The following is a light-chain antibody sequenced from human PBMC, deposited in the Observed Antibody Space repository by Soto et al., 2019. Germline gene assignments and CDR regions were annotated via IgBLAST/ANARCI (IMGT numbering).Light chain of an antibody. J-gene: IGKJ1*01. CDR1: QSVGKNF. CDR3: QQYAGSPRT. Sequence: EIVLTQSPGTLSLSPGERATLSCRASQSVGKNFLAWYQQKPGQAPRFLIHAASSRATGIPDRFSGSGSGTDVTLTISRLEPEDCAVYYCQQYAGSPRTFGQGTKVEIK. V-gene: IGKV3-20*01. CDR2: AAS.